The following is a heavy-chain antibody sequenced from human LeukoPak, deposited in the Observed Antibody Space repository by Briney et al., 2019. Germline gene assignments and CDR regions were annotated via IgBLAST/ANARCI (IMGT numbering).Heavy chain of an antibody. CDR2: ISYDGSSK. Sequence: GGSLRLSCAASGFPFSNYGMHWVRQAPGKGLEWVAVISYDGSSKYYADSVKGRFTISRDSSKSTLYLLMNSLRGEDTAVYYCARRTTSVTNDYWGQGTLVTVSS. V-gene: IGHV3-30*03. CDR1: GFPFSNYG. J-gene: IGHJ4*02. D-gene: IGHD4-17*01. CDR3: ARRTTSVTNDY.